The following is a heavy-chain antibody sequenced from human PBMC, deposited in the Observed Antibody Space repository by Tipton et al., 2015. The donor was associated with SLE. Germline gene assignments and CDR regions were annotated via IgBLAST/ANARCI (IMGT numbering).Heavy chain of an antibody. Sequence: TLSLTCTVSGGSISNDAYYWGWIRQSPVRGLEWIGEINHSGSPNYNPSLKSRVTISVDTSKNQFSLKLSSVTAADTAVYYCARDARYSSRRDFDSWGQGTLVTVSS. CDR2: INHSGSP. D-gene: IGHD6-19*01. J-gene: IGHJ4*02. CDR3: ARDARYSSRRDFDS. CDR1: GGSISNDAYY. V-gene: IGHV4-39*07.